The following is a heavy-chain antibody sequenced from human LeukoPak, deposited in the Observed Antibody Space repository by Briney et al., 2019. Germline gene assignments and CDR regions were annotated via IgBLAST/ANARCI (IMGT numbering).Heavy chain of an antibody. D-gene: IGHD4-11*01. Sequence: GGSLRLSCAASGFTFSSYSLSWVRQAPGKGLEWVSSISTSSSYMFYADSVKGRFTISRDNAKNSLYLQMNNLRAEDTAVYYCAKVMTTVTPFDYWGQGTLVTVSS. CDR3: AKVMTTVTPFDY. V-gene: IGHV3-21*04. CDR1: GFTFSSYS. CDR2: ISTSSSYM. J-gene: IGHJ4*02.